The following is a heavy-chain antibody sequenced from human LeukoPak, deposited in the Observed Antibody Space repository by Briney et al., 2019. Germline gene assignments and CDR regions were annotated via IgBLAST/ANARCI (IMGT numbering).Heavy chain of an antibody. V-gene: IGHV3-9*01. J-gene: IGHJ4*02. Sequence: PGRSLRLSCAASGFTFDDYAMHWVRQAPGKGLEWVSGISWNSGSIGYADSVKGRFTISRDNAKNSLYLQMNSLRAEDTALYYCAKIPSSWYYFDQWGQGTLVTVSS. CDR2: ISWNSGSI. D-gene: IGHD6-13*01. CDR3: AKIPSSWYYFDQ. CDR1: GFTFDDYA.